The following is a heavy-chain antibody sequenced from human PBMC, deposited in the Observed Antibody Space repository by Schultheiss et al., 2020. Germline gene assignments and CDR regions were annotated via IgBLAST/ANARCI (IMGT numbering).Heavy chain of an antibody. J-gene: IGHJ4*02. D-gene: IGHD6-6*01. CDR2: IYHSGST. V-gene: IGHV4-39*07. CDR3: ARDAVAARDY. CDR1: GGSISSYY. Sequence: SQTLSLTCTVSGGSISSYYWSWIRQPPGKGLEWIGSIYHSGSTYYNPSLKSRVTISVDTSKNQFSLRLTSMTAADTAVYYCARDAVAARDYWGQGTPVTSPQ.